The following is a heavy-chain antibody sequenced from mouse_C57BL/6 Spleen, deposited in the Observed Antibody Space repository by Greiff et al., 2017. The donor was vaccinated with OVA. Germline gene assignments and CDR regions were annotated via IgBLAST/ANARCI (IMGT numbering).Heavy chain of an antibody. J-gene: IGHJ4*01. CDR1: GYTFTSYW. D-gene: IGHD2-4*01. CDR2: IHPNSGST. CDR3: AFYDYDVRAMDY. Sequence: QVQLQQPGAELVKPGASVKLSCKASGYTFTSYWMHWVKQRPGQGLEWIGMIHPNSGSTNYNEKFKSKATLTVDKSSSTAYMQLSSLTSEDSAVYYCAFYDYDVRAMDYWGQGTSVTVSS. V-gene: IGHV1-64*01.